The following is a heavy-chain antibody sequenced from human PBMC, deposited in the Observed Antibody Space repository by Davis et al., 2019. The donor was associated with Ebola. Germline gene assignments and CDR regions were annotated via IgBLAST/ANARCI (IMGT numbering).Heavy chain of an antibody. J-gene: IGHJ4*02. D-gene: IGHD6-13*01. CDR2: IYYSGST. CDR3: ARGYSPQWSDY. V-gene: IGHV4-59*01. CDR1: GGSIRSYY. Sequence: SETLSLTCTVSGGSIRSYYWSWIRQPPGKGLEWIGYIYYSGSTNYNPSLKSRVTISVDTSKNQFSLKLSSVTAADTAVYYCARGYSPQWSDYWGQGTLVTVSS.